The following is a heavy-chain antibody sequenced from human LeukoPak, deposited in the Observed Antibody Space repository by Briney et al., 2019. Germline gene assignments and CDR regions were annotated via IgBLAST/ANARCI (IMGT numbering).Heavy chain of an antibody. CDR1: GFTFSSYA. CDR2: ISGSGGST. D-gene: IGHD6-19*01. CDR3: AKGRRAVAGSPTDY. J-gene: IGHJ4*02. V-gene: IGHV3-23*01. Sequence: HTAGTLRLSCAASGFTFSSYAMSWVRQAPGKGLEWVSAISGSGGSTYYADSVRGRFTISRDNSKNTLYLQMNSLRAEDTAVYYCAKGRRAVAGSPTDYWGQGTLVTVSS.